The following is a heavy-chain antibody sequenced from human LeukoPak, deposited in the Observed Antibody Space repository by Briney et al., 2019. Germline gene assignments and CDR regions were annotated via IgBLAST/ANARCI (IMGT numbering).Heavy chain of an antibody. J-gene: IGHJ3*02. V-gene: IGHV4-39*01. CDR1: GGSISSSSYY. CDR3: ARLIGAAFDI. CDR2: IYYSGST. D-gene: IGHD3-22*01. Sequence: SETLSLTCTVSGGSISSSSYYWGWIRQPPGKGLEWIGSIYYSGSTYYNPSLKSRVTISVDTSKNQFSLKLSSVTAADTAVYYCARLIGAAFDIWGQGTMVTVSS.